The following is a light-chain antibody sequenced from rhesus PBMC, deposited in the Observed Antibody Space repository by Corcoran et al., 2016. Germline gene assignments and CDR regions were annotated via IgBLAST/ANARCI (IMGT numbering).Light chain of an antibody. CDR3: QQYSSSPLT. CDR1: QGISSW. Sequence: DIQMTQSPSSLSASVGDKVTITCRARQGISSWLAWYQQKPGKAPKLRTYKESRLQSGVPSRFSGSGSGPAFSLAISSLQPEDFATYSCQQYSSSPLTFGGGTKVELK. V-gene: IGKV1-22*01. J-gene: IGKJ4*01. CDR2: KES.